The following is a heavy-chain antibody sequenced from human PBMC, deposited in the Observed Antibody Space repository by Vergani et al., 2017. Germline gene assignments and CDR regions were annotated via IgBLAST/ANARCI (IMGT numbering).Heavy chain of an antibody. CDR1: GFTFDSYA. CDR3: AQDLRVVGRYGEPPGGDF. Sequence: EVQLLESGGDFVHPGGSLRLSCAASGFTFDSYAMTWVRQAPGKGLEWVSTITGSGDMTFYADAVEGRFTVSRDNYEATLYLQMDSLRAEDTAMYYCAQDLRVVGRYGEPPGGDFWGQGTLVTVSS. J-gene: IGHJ4*02. CDR2: ITGSGDMT. V-gene: IGHV3-23*01. D-gene: IGHD1-26*01.